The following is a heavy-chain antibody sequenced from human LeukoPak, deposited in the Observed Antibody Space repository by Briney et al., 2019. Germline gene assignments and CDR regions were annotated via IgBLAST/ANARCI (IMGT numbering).Heavy chain of an antibody. CDR1: GFTFDDYT. J-gene: IGHJ6*02. Sequence: PGGSLRLSCAASGFTFDDYTMHWVRQAPGKGLEWVSLISWDGGSTYYADSVKGRFTISRDNSKNSLYLQMNSLRTEDTALYYCAKDRDYGLGSNGMDVWGQGTTATVSS. CDR3: AKDRDYGLGSNGMDV. V-gene: IGHV3-43*01. CDR2: ISWDGGST. D-gene: IGHD3-10*01.